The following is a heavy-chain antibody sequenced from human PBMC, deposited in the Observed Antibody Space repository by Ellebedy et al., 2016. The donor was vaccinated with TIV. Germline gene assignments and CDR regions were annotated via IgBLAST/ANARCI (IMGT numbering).Heavy chain of an antibody. D-gene: IGHD1-14*01. CDR1: GFIFSAHY. Sequence: GGSLRLSXAASGFIFSAHYMHWVRQAPGKGLEWVARLSNDGNSPDYADSVKGRFTVSRDNARNRLYLQMNSLRTEDTAVFYCVGELGGRNFGDWGQGISVTVSS. V-gene: IGHV3-30-3*01. CDR2: LSNDGNSP. J-gene: IGHJ4*02. CDR3: VGELGGRNFGD.